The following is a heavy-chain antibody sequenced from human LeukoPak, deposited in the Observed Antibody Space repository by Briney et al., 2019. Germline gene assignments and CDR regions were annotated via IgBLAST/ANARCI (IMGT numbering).Heavy chain of an antibody. CDR1: GGSFSGYY. V-gene: IGHV4-34*01. Sequence: SETLSLTCAVYGGSFSGYYWSWIRQPPGKGLEWIGEINHSGSTNYNPSLKSRVTISVDTSKNQFSLKLSSVTAADTAVYYCARHYDFWSGYYGGANWFDPWGQGTLVTVSS. CDR3: ARHYDFWSGYYGGANWFDP. J-gene: IGHJ5*02. D-gene: IGHD3-3*01. CDR2: INHSGST.